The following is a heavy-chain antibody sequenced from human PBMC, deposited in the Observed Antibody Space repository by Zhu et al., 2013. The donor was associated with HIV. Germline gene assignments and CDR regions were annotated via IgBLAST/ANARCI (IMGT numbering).Heavy chain of an antibody. J-gene: IGHJ4*01. D-gene: IGHD3-10*01. V-gene: IGHV1-18*04. Sequence: QVQLMQSGAEVQKPGSSVKVSCMTSGGIYSSYSSYNIVWVRQAPGQSFEWIAWVNPYNGVARPAQKLEDRVFLAKDASRSTVYLELKDLRPDDTAIYYCARDHLRLNFDYWGPEPRSPSHQ. CDR1: GGIYSSYSSYN. CDR2: VNPYNGVA. CDR3: ARDHLRLNFDY.